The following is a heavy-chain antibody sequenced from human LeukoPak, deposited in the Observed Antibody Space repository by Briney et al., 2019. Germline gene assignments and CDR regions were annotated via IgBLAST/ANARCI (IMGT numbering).Heavy chain of an antibody. CDR3: AKVPGGSGDYFDY. CDR1: GFTFSAYG. Sequence: PGGSLRLSCAASGFTFSAYGIHWVRQAPGKGLEWVTFIRYDGSNKYYADSVKGRFTISRDNSKNTLCLQMNSLRAEDTAVYYCAKVPGGSGDYFDYWGQGTLVTVSS. CDR2: IRYDGSNK. D-gene: IGHD3-10*01. V-gene: IGHV3-30*02. J-gene: IGHJ4*02.